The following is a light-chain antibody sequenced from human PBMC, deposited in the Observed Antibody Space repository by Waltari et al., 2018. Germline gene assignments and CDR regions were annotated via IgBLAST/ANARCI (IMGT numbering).Light chain of an antibody. J-gene: IGKJ1*01. CDR3: QKYDFLPAT. V-gene: IGKV3-20*01. CDR2: HAS. Sequence: EIVLTQSPGTLSLSPGERATLSCRASQGVGTYLAWYQQRPGQAPRLLLYHASIRATGIPDRFSGSGFGTDFSLTISRLEPEDFAVYYCQKYDFLPATFGQGTTVESK. CDR1: QGVGTY.